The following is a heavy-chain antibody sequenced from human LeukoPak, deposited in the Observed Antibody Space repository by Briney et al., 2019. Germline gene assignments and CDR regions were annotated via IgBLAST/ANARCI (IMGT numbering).Heavy chain of an antibody. CDR1: GFAFSSYN. V-gene: IGHV3-48*02. D-gene: IGHD2-2*01. CDR2: ITSSSSTI. J-gene: IGHJ4*02. CDR3: ARGSLGSTWSSDCCPLDY. Sequence: GGSLRLSCAASGFAFSSYNMNWVRLAPGRGLEWVSYITSSSSTIYHADSVKGRFTISRDNSKNTLFLQMNTLRNDDTAIYYCARGSLGSTWSSDCCPLDYWGQGTLVAVSS.